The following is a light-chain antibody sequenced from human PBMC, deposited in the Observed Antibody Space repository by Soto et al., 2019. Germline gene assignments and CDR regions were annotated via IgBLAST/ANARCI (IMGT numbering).Light chain of an antibody. CDR1: QDIGTD. J-gene: IGKJ1*01. CDR2: DTS. V-gene: IGKV1-6*01. CDR3: LQDSKYPRT. Sequence: AIQMTQSPSSLSASVGDRVTITCRASQDIGTDLCWYQQKPGKAPRLLIYDTSTLQSGVPSRFSGSGSGTDFTLTISSLQPDDFATYYCLQDSKYPRTFGQGTKVEVK.